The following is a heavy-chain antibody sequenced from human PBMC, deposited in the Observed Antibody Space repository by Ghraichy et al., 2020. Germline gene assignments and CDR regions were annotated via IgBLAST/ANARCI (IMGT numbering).Heavy chain of an antibody. J-gene: IGHJ2*01. V-gene: IGHV1-2*02. Sequence: ASVKVSCKASGYTFTGYFIHWVRHAPGQGLQWMGWINPSRGFTTSAQTFQGRVTMTRDTSINTTYLELSRLRSDDTAIYCCTRGRLQGYFDIWGRGALVTVSS. CDR2: INPSRGFT. CDR3: TRGRLQGYFDI. CDR1: GYTFTGYF.